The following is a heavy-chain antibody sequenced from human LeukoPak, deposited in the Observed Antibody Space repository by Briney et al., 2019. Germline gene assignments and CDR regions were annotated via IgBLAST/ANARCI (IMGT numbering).Heavy chain of an antibody. CDR2: INHSGST. V-gene: IGHV4-34*01. CDR1: GGSFSGYY. Sequence: PSETLSLTCAVYGGSFSGYYWSWIRQPPGKGLEWIGEINHSGSTNYNPSLKSRVTISVDTSKNQFSLKLSSVTAADTAVYYCARGLKRSSAAGRRWLDPWGQGTLVTVSS. J-gene: IGHJ5*02. D-gene: IGHD6-13*01. CDR3: ARGLKRSSAAGRRWLDP.